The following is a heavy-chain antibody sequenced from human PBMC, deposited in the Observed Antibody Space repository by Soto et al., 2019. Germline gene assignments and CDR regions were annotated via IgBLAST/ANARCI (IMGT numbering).Heavy chain of an antibody. J-gene: IGHJ3*02. Sequence: PGGSLRLSCAASGFTFSSYSMNWVRQAPGKGLEWVSYISNSSSTIYYADSVKGRFTISRDNAKNSLYLQMNSLRDEDTAVYYCARESRYSGKEGAFDIWGQGTMVTVSS. V-gene: IGHV3-48*02. CDR3: ARESRYSGKEGAFDI. D-gene: IGHD1-26*01. CDR1: GFTFSSYS. CDR2: ISNSSSTI.